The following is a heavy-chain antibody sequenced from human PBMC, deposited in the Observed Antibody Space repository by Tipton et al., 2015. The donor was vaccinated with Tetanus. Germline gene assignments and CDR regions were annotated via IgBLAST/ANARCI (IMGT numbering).Heavy chain of an antibody. J-gene: IGHJ5*02. D-gene: IGHD5-12*01. V-gene: IGHV3-23*03. Sequence: SLRLSCAASGFNLNNYAMSWVRQAPGKALEWVSVIYSGSSSTYYADSVKGRFTISRDDSKNTVFLQMNSLRVEDTAIYYCAKDSRHTGYDADLWGQGTLVAVSS. CDR3: AKDSRHTGYDADL. CDR1: GFNLNNYA. CDR2: IYSGSSST.